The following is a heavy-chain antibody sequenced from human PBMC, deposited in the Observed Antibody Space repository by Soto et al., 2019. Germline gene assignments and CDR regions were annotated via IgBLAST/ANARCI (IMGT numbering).Heavy chain of an antibody. CDR3: ASSPIDDQLLDKIEKIYYYYGMDV. J-gene: IGHJ6*02. Sequence: SVKVSCKASGGTFSSYAISWVRRAPGQGLEWMGGIIPIFGTANYAQKFQGRVTITADESTSTAYMELSSLRSEDTAVYYCASSPIDDQLLDKIEKIYYYYGMDVWGQGTTVTVSS. D-gene: IGHD2-2*01. CDR2: IIPIFGTA. CDR1: GGTFSSYA. V-gene: IGHV1-69*13.